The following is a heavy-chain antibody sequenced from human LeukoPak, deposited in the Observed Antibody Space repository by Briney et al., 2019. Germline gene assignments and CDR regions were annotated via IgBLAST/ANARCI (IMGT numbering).Heavy chain of an antibody. CDR1: GFTFRSYE. Sequence: GGSLRLSCAASGFTFRSYEMNWVRHAPGRGLEWVSHISGGGESTVYPDAVKGRFAISRDNAKNSLYLQMNSLRVEDTGVYYCARRSGRRYEYWGQGVLVTVSP. CDR2: ISGGGEST. V-gene: IGHV3-48*03. D-gene: IGHD5-24*01. CDR3: ARRSGRRYEY. J-gene: IGHJ4*02.